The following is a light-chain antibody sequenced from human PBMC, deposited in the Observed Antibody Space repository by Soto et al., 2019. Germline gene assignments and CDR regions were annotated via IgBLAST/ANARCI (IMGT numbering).Light chain of an antibody. CDR2: NAD. V-gene: IGKV1-5*01. J-gene: IGKJ1*01. CDR3: HQFSLYWA. CDR1: QDINRW. Sequence: ISQSPSTLSASIGDRVTITCRASQDINRWLAWYQQKPGKAPKILIYNADTLESGVPSRFSGSGYGTEFILTISSLQPDDFATYYCHQFSLYWAFGQRTKVAI.